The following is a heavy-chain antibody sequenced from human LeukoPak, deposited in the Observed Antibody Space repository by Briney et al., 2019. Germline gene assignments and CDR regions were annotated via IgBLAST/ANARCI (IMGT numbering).Heavy chain of an antibody. CDR3: AKAYHDSGCLIDY. Sequence: GGSLRLSCAASGITFSSHAMTWVRQAPGKGLEWVAAIRGNGATTDYADSVKGRFTISRDNSKSTLYLQMNNLRAEDTAVYYCAKAYHDSGCLIDYWGQGTLVTVSS. D-gene: IGHD6-19*01. CDR1: GITFSSHA. CDR2: IRGNGATT. V-gene: IGHV3-23*01. J-gene: IGHJ4*02.